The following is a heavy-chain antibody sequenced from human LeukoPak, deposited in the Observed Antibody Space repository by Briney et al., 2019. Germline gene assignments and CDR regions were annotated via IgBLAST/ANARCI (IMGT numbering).Heavy chain of an antibody. CDR3: ARGYYGSGSYYHPLWY. Sequence: ASVKVSCKASGYTFTGYYMDWVRQAPGQGLEWMGWINPNSGGTNYAQKFQGRVTMTRDTSISTAYMELSRLRSDDTAVYYCARGYYGSGSYYHPLWYWGQGTLVTVSS. V-gene: IGHV1-2*02. D-gene: IGHD3-10*01. CDR2: INPNSGGT. CDR1: GYTFTGYY. J-gene: IGHJ4*02.